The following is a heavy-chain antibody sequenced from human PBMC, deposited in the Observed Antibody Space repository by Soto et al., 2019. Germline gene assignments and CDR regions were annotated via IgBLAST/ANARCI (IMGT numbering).Heavy chain of an antibody. CDR2: IKQDGSEK. Sequence: GGSLRLSCAASGFTFSSYWMSWVRQAPGKGLEWVANIKQDGSEKYYVDSVKGRFTISRDNAKNSLYLQMNSLRAEDTAVYYCAREIGGRFLEWLLSYNWFDPWGQGTLVTVSS. D-gene: IGHD3-3*01. V-gene: IGHV3-7*01. J-gene: IGHJ5*02. CDR1: GFTFSSYW. CDR3: AREIGGRFLEWLLSYNWFDP.